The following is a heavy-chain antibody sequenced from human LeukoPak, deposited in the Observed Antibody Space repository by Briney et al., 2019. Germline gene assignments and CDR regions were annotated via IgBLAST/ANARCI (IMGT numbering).Heavy chain of an antibody. J-gene: IGHJ5*02. CDR2: IYPGDSDT. V-gene: IGHV5-51*01. D-gene: IGHD6-13*01. Sequence: GESLKISCKISGDRLTNNWIGWVRQVPGKGLEWMGIIYPGDSDTRYSPSFQGQVTISADKSISTAYLQWSSLKASDTAMYYCARRVYSSSWYWFDPWGQGTLVTVSS. CDR3: ARRVYSSSWYWFDP. CDR1: GDRLTNNW.